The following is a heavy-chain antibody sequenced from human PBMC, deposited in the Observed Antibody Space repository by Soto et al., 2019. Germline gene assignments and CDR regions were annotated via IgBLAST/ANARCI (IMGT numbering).Heavy chain of an antibody. CDR2: ILSSSGVI. V-gene: IGHV3-48*01. D-gene: IGHD3-22*01. J-gene: IGHJ5*02. Sequence: GGSLRLSCAASGFTFGSYSMNWVRQAPGKGLEWVSFILSSSGVIYYADSVKGRFTISRDNAKNTLYLQMNSLRAEDTATYFCATAYYDSRGFQDRWGQGTLVTVSS. CDR3: ATAYYDSRGFQDR. CDR1: GFTFGSYS.